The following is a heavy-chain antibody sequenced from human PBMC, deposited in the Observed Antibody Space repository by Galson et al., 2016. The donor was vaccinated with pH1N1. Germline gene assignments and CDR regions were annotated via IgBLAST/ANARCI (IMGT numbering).Heavy chain of an antibody. Sequence: SLRLSCAASGFSFSNYWMSWVRQAPGKGVEGVAKIKEDGTDKYYADSVQGRCTISRDNAKNPLYLQMNSLRGEDTAVYYCEKDLPWAMDDDHWGQGTLVTVSS. CDR2: IKEDGTDK. CDR3: EKDLPWAMDDDH. CDR1: GFSFSNYW. V-gene: IGHV3-7*04. D-gene: IGHD2-2*03. J-gene: IGHJ5*02.